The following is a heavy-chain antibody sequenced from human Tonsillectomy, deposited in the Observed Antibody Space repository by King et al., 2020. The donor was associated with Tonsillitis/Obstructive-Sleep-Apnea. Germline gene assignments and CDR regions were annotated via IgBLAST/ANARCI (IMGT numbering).Heavy chain of an antibody. CDR1: GYSFTSDD. CDR3: ARGSFSGTYAGERYYSYLDV. Sequence: VQLVESGAEVQKPGASVRVSCKASGYSFTSDDIIWVRKTTGQGLEWMVWMNPTSGNTAYAHKFQGRVTMTRNISISTAYMELNSLRSEDTAVFYCARGSFSGTYAGERYYSYLDVWGNGTTVTVSS. J-gene: IGHJ6*03. CDR2: MNPTSGNT. V-gene: IGHV1-8*01. D-gene: IGHD1-26*01.